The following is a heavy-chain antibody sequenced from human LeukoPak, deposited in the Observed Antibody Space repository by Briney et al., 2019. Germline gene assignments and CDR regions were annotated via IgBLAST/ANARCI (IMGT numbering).Heavy chain of an antibody. Sequence: GGSLRLSCAASGFTFDDYAMHWVRQAPGKGLEWVSGISWNSGSIGYADSVKGRFTISRDNAKNSLYLQMNSLRAEDTALYYCASLGYSSLDYWGQGTLVTVSS. V-gene: IGHV3-9*01. CDR2: ISWNSGSI. J-gene: IGHJ4*02. CDR1: GFTFDDYA. CDR3: ASLGYSSLDY. D-gene: IGHD6-13*01.